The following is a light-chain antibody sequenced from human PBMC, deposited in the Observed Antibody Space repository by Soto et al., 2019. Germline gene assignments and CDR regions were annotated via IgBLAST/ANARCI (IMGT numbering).Light chain of an antibody. V-gene: IGLV1-51*02. CDR2: ETN. CDR3: ASWDNTLSGGRV. Sequence: QSVLTQPPSVSAAPGQTVTISCSGSGSNSRDNYVSWYQHLPGAAPKLLIFETNRRPAGIPDRFSGSKSGTSATLGITGLQTADEGDYYCASWDNTLSGGRVFGPGTKLTVL. J-gene: IGLJ1*01. CDR1: GSNSRDNY.